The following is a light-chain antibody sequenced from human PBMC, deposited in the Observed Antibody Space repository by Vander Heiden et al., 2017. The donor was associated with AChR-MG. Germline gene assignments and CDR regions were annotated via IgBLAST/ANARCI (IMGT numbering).Light chain of an antibody. CDR3: CSYAGSFTWV. J-gene: IGLJ3*02. V-gene: IGLV2-11*01. CDR2: DVN. Sequence: QSALTQPRSVSGSPGQSVTISCTGTRSDVGSYDFVSWYQRHPGKARKRLLYDVNERPSGVPDRFSGSKSGNTASLTISGLQAEDEAEYFCCSYAGSFTWVFGGGTMLTVL. CDR1: RSDVGSYDF.